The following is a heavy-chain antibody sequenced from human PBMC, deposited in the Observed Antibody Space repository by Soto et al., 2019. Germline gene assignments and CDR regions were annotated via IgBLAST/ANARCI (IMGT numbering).Heavy chain of an antibody. J-gene: IGHJ4*01. V-gene: IGHV1-69*01. CDR2: IIPKLGSA. CDR3: ARGGDEDNFGDVY. CDR1: GGGNLRDYR. Sequence: QVQLVQSGAEVKEPGSSVKVSCKASGGGNLRDYRTTWVRRAPGQGLEWMGGIIPKLGSANYAQKFQGRVTVTADESTNTVYMELRSLRSDDTAVYDCARGGDEDNFGDVYWGQGTPDTVSS. D-gene: IGHD2-21*01.